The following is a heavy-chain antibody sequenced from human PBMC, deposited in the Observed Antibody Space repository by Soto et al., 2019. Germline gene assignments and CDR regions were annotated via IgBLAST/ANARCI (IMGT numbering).Heavy chain of an antibody. V-gene: IGHV3-30*18. J-gene: IGHJ5*02. D-gene: IGHD4-4*01. CDR2: ISYDGSNK. Sequence: QVQLVESGGGVVQPRRSLRLSCEASGFTFSSYGMHWVRQAPGKGLEWVAVISYDGSNKYYAGSVKGRFTISRDNSKNTVYLQMKSLRPEDRTVYYCAKTLSNYKHDRWFDPWGQGALVTVSS. CDR3: AKTLSNYKHDRWFDP. CDR1: GFTFSSYG.